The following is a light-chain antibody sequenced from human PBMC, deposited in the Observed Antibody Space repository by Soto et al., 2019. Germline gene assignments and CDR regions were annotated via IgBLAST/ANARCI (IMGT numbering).Light chain of an antibody. CDR3: SSYTSSSTLVV. V-gene: IGLV2-14*01. CDR2: EVS. J-gene: IGLJ2*01. Sequence: QSALTQPASVSGSPGQSITISCTGTSSDVGGYNYVSWYQQLPGKAPKLMIYEVSHRPSGVSNRFSGSKSGNTASLTISGLQAEDEADYYCSSYTSSSTLVVFGGGTKLTVL. CDR1: SSDVGGYNY.